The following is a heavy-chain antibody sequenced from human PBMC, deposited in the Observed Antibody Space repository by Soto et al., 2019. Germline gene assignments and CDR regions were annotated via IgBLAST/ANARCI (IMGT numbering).Heavy chain of an antibody. V-gene: IGHV4-39*01. Sequence: SETLSLTCTVSGGSISSSSYYWGWIRQPPGKGLEWIGSIYYSGSTYYNPSLKSRLTISVDTSKNQFSLKLSSVTAADTAVYYCARQGRGAFDIWGQGTMVTVSS. CDR2: IYYSGST. J-gene: IGHJ3*02. CDR3: ARQGRGAFDI. CDR1: GGSISSSSYY.